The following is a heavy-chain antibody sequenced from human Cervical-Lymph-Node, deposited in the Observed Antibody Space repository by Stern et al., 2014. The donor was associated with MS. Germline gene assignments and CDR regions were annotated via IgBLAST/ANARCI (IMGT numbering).Heavy chain of an antibody. Sequence: VQLVESGAEVKKPGASVTVSCNVAGHPLSELAMHWLRQVPTRGLEWMGQLDPEDGETVYAQQFQGRLTMTEDTSTGTAYMTLTALRSEDTAVYYCATDRGVKWGQGTLVTVSS. J-gene: IGHJ4*02. CDR2: LDPEDGET. CDR3: ATDRGVK. D-gene: IGHD3-10*01. V-gene: IGHV1-24*01. CDR1: GHPLSELA.